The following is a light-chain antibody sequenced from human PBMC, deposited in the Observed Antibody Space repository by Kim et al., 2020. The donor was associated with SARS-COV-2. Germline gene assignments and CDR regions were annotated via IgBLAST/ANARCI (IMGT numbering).Light chain of an antibody. CDR2: QAS. J-gene: IGKJ2*01. V-gene: IGKV1-5*03. CDR3: QQYLAYPYT. CDR1: QSISSW. Sequence: DIQMTQSPSTLSASVGDRVTITCRASQSISSWLAWYQQKPGRAPNLLIYQASSLESGVPSRFSGGGSGTEFTLTISSLQPDDFVTYYCQQYLAYPYTFGQGTKLEI.